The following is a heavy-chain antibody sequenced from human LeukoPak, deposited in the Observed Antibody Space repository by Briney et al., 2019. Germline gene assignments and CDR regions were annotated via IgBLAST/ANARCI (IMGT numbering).Heavy chain of an antibody. D-gene: IGHD3-16*01. CDR2: INPNSGGT. Sequence: ASVKVSCKASGYTFTGYYMHWVRQAPGQGLEWMGRINPNSGGTNYAQKFQGRVTMTRDTSISTAYMELSRLRSDDTAVYYCARAKRMGYNWFDPWGQGTLVTVSS. CDR1: GYTFTGYY. J-gene: IGHJ5*02. V-gene: IGHV1-2*06. CDR3: ARAKRMGYNWFDP.